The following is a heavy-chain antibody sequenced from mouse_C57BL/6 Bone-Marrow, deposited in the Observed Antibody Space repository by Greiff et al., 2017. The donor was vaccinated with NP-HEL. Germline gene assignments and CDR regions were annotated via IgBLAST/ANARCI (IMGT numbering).Heavy chain of an antibody. V-gene: IGHV1-55*01. CDR1: GYTFTSYW. D-gene: IGHD2-2*01. J-gene: IGHJ2*01. CDR2: IYPGSGST. CDR3: ARYPIGGLRLFDY. Sequence: QVQLQQSGAELVKPGASVKMSCKASGYTFTSYWITWVKQRPGQGLEWIGDIYPGSGSTNYNEKFKSKATLTVDTSSSTAYMQLSSLTSEDSAVYYCARYPIGGLRLFDYWGQGTTLTVSS.